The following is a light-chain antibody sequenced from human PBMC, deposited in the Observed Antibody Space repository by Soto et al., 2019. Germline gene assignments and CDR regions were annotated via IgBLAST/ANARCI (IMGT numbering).Light chain of an antibody. Sequence: QSALAQPASVSGSPGQSITISCTGTSSDVGGYNYVSWYQHHPGKAPKLMIYDVSDRPSGVSNRFSGSKSGNTASLTISGLQAEDEADYYCTSYTRSSTVDVVLGGGT. CDR3: TSYTRSSTVDVV. CDR2: DVS. V-gene: IGLV2-14*03. J-gene: IGLJ2*01. CDR1: SSDVGGYNY.